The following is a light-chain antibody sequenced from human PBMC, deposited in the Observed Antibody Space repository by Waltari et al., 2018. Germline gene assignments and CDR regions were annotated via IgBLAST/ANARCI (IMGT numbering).Light chain of an antibody. V-gene: IGKV3-11*01. CDR3: HQRSSWPRT. CDR2: GVS. J-gene: IGKJ1*01. CDR1: QSVGTS. Sequence: EIVLTQSPGTLSLSPGESATLSCRASQSVGTSVTWYQQKPGQAPRLLIYGVSNRATAIPDRFSDSGSGTDFTLTISSLEPEDFAVYYCHQRSSWPRTFGQGTKLELK.